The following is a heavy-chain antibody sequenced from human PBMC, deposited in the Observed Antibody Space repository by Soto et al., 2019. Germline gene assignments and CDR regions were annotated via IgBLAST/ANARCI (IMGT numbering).Heavy chain of an antibody. CDR2: IYYTGST. D-gene: IGHD6-13*01. CDR1: GGSISSYY. Sequence: SETLSLTCTVSGGSISSYYWSWFRQPPGKGLEWIGYIYYTGSTNYTPSLKSRVTISVDTSKNQFSLKLSSVTTADTAVYYCGGGYSSSWSLVVYWCQGTLVSVS. J-gene: IGHJ4*02. V-gene: IGHV4-59*01. CDR3: GGGYSSSWSLVVY.